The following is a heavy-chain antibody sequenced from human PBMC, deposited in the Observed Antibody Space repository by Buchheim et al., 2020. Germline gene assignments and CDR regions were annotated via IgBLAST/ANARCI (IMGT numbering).Heavy chain of an antibody. D-gene: IGHD5-12*01. J-gene: IGHJ4*02. Sequence: QVQLQESGPGLVKPSETLSLTCTVSGGSISSYYWSWIRQPPGKGLEWIGYIYYSGSTNYNSSLKSRVTISVDTSKNQFSLKLSSVTAADTAVYYCARGLATLPYYFDYWGQGTL. CDR1: GGSISSYY. CDR2: IYYSGST. CDR3: ARGLATLPYYFDY. V-gene: IGHV4-59*01.